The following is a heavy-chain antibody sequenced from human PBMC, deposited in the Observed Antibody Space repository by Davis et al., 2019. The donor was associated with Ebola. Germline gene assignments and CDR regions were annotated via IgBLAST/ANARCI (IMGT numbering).Heavy chain of an antibody. CDR2: INGGGGHT. J-gene: IGHJ5*02. D-gene: IGHD1-1*01. CDR3: AGDPNWESGS. V-gene: IGHV3-23*01. Sequence: GESLKISCAASGFSFSRTDMNWFRQAPGRGPEWVSNINGGGGHTDYADSVKGRFTISRDNSKNMLYLQMDSLRVEDTAQYYCAGDPNWESGSWGRGTLVSVSP. CDR1: GFSFSRTD.